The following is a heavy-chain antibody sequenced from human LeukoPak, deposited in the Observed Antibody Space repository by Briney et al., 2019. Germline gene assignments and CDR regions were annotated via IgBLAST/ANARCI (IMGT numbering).Heavy chain of an antibody. CDR3: ARSWGSYYNYYGMDV. V-gene: IGHV4-38-2*01. D-gene: IGHD3-10*01. Sequence: PSETLSLTCAVSGDSISSGHYWGWIRQSPGKGLEWIGSVYHTGTTYYKPSLKSRVTISVDTSKNQFSLKLSSVTAADSAVYYCARSWGSYYNYYGMDVWGKGTTVTVSS. CDR1: GDSISSGHY. CDR2: VYHTGTT. J-gene: IGHJ6*04.